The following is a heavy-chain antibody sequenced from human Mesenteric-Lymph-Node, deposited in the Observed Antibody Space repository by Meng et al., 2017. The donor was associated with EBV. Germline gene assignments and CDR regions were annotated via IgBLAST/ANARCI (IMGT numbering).Heavy chain of an antibody. J-gene: IGHJ4*02. D-gene: IGHD3-10*01. V-gene: IGHV4-34*02. Sequence: QVQLQESGPGLVKPSGTLSLTCAVSGGSFSGYYWSWIRQPPGKGLEWIGEINHSGSTNYNPSLKSRVTISVDTSKNQFSLKLSSVTAADTAVYYCARGYGSGHLWGQGTLVTVSS. CDR3: ARGYGSGHL. CDR1: GGSFSGYY. CDR2: INHSGST.